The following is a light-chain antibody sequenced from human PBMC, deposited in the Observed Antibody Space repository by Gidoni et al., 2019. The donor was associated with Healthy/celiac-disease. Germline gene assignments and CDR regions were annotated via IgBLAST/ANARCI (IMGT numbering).Light chain of an antibody. J-gene: IGKJ5*01. CDR2: AAS. Sequence: DIQMTQSPSSLSASVGARVTITCRASQSISSYLNWYQQKPGKAPKLLIYAASSLQSGVPSRFSGSGSGTDFTLTISSLQPEDFATYYCQQSYISITFGQGTRLEIK. CDR1: QSISSY. V-gene: IGKV1-39*01. CDR3: QQSYISIT.